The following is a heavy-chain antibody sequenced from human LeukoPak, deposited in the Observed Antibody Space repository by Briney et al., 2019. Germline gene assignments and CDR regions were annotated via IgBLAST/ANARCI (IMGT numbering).Heavy chain of an antibody. J-gene: IGHJ5*02. Sequence: GGSLRLSCAASGFTFDDYAMHWVRQAPGKGLEWVSGISWNSGSIGYADSVKGRFTISRDNAKNTLYLQMNSLRAEDTAVYYCARGGQPSSQFWSGYLHRVPDNWFDPWGQGTLVTVSS. D-gene: IGHD3-3*01. V-gene: IGHV3-9*01. CDR1: GFTFDDYA. CDR3: ARGGQPSSQFWSGYLHRVPDNWFDP. CDR2: ISWNSGSI.